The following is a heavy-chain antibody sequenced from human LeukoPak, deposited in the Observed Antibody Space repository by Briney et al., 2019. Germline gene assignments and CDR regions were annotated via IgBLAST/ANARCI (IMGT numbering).Heavy chain of an antibody. CDR2: ISSSSSTI. J-gene: IGHJ1*01. Sequence: GGSLRLSCAASGFTFSSYSMNWVRQAPGKGLEWVSYISSSSSTIYYADSVKGRFTISRDNAKNSLYLQMNSLRDEDTAVYYCARLAYCGGDCYSVDFQHWGQGTLVTVSS. D-gene: IGHD2-21*02. CDR3: ARLAYCGGDCYSVDFQH. CDR1: GFTFSSYS. V-gene: IGHV3-48*02.